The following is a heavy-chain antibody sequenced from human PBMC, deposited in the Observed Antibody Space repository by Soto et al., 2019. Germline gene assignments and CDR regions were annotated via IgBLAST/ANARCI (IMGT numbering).Heavy chain of an antibody. Sequence: EVQLLESGGGLVQPGGSLRLSCAASGFTFSSYAMSWVRQAPGKGLEWVSAISGSGSSTYYADSVKGRLTISRDNYKNTLYLQMNSLRAEDTAVYYCAKDLYSSSWGYFQHWGQGTLVTVSS. J-gene: IGHJ1*01. V-gene: IGHV3-23*01. CDR3: AKDLYSSSWGYFQH. D-gene: IGHD6-13*01. CDR2: ISGSGSST. CDR1: GFTFSSYA.